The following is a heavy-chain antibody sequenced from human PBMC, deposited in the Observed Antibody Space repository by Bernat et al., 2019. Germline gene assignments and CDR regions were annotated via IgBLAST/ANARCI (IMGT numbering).Heavy chain of an antibody. CDR2: IYYSGST. CDR1: GGSISSSSYY. Sequence: QLQLQESGPGLVKPSETLSLTCTVSGGSISSSSYYWGWIRQPPGKGLEWIGSIYYSGSTYYNPSLKSRVTISGDTSKNQFALKLSAVTAADTAVYYCATLTLGYCSSTSCCFDYWGQGTLVTVSS. V-gene: IGHV4-39*01. J-gene: IGHJ4*02. CDR3: ATLTLGYCSSTSCCFDY. D-gene: IGHD2-2*01.